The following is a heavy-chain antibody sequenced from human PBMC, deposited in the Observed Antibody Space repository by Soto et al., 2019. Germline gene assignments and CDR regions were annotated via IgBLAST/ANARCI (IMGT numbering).Heavy chain of an antibody. Sequence: GASVKVSCKASGYTFTSYYIHWVRQAPGQGLEWMGIINPSGGSTSYAQKFQGRVTMTRDTSTSTVYMELSSLRSEDTAVYYCGGVLVAAPPLSFDYGGQEPLVTVS. CDR1: GYTFTSYY. D-gene: IGHD2-15*01. J-gene: IGHJ4*02. CDR2: INPSGGST. V-gene: IGHV1-46*01. CDR3: GGVLVAAPPLSFDY.